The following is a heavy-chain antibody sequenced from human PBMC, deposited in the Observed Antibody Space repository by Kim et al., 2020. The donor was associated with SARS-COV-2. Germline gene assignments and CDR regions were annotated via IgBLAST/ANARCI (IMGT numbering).Heavy chain of an antibody. CDR1: GGSISSYY. CDR2: IYYSGST. V-gene: IGHV4-59*01. D-gene: IGHD3-16*02. J-gene: IGHJ5*02. CDR3: ASVVSVYLQEGWFDP. Sequence: SETLSLTCTVSGGSISSYYWSWIRQPPGKGLEWIGYIYYSGSTNYNPSLKSRVTISVDTSKNQFSLKLSSVTAADTAVYYCASVVSVYLQEGWFDPWGQGTLVTVSS.